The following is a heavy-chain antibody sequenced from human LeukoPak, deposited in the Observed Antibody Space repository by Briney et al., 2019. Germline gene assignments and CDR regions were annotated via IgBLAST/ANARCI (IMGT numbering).Heavy chain of an antibody. J-gene: IGHJ4*02. CDR2: ISGSGGST. V-gene: IGHV3-23*01. D-gene: IGHD6-19*01. CDR1: GFTFSSYA. Sequence: GGSLRLSCAASGFTFSSYAMSWVRQAPGKGLEWVSAISGSGGSTYYADSVKGRFTISRDNSKNTLYLQMNSLRAEDTAVYYCAKDTYSSGWYSYYFDYWGQGALVTVSS. CDR3: AKDTYSSGWYSYYFDY.